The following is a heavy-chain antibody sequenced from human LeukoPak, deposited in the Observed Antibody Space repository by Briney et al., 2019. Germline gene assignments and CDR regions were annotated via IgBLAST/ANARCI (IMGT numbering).Heavy chain of an antibody. Sequence: PSETLSLTCTVYGGSFSGYYWSWIRQPPGKGLEWIGEINHSGSTNYNPSLKSRVTISVDTSKNQFSLKLSSVTAADTAVYYCARASRGGSSNEIDYWGQGTLVTVSS. V-gene: IGHV4-34*01. D-gene: IGHD1-26*01. CDR1: GGSFSGYY. CDR3: ARASRGGSSNEIDY. J-gene: IGHJ4*02. CDR2: INHSGST.